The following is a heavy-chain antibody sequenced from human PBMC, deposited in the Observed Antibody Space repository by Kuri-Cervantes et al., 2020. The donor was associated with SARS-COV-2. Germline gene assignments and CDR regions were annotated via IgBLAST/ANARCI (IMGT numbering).Heavy chain of an antibody. CDR2: ISNDGSNK. Sequence: GESLKISCVGSGFTFNFYSLHWVRQAPGKGLEWVAVISNDGSNKYYTDSVRGRFTISRDNSKNTLYLQMDSLRAEDTAVYYCSSQWVYSDFDYWGQGVLVTVSS. J-gene: IGHJ4*02. D-gene: IGHD6-13*01. CDR3: SSQWVYSDFDY. CDR1: GFTFNFYS. V-gene: IGHV3-30-3*01.